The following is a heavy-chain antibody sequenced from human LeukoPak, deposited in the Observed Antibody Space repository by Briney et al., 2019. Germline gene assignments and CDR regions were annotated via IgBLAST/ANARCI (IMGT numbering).Heavy chain of an antibody. CDR3: ARFTYYYDSSGYSAFDI. V-gene: IGHV4-59*01. J-gene: IGHJ3*02. Sequence: PSETLSLTCTVSGGSISSYYWSWIRQPPGKGLEWIGYIYYSGGTNYNPSLKSRVTISVDTSKNQFSLKLSSVTAADTAVYYCARFTYYYDSSGYSAFDIWGQGTMVTVSS. CDR1: GGSISSYY. D-gene: IGHD3-22*01. CDR2: IYYSGGT.